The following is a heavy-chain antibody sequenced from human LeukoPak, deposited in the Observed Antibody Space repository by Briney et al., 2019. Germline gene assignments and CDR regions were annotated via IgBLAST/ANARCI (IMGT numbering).Heavy chain of an antibody. CDR2: VFHSGST. CDR3: ATSMGRGGIVYEL. CDR1: GGSIISDDHY. J-gene: IGHJ4*01. Sequence: SETLSLTCSVSGGSIISDDHYWSWIRQPPGKGLEWIGEVFHSGSTNSNPSLKSRISISVDKSRNQFSLKVYSVTAADTAMYYCATSMGRGGIVYELWGQGTLVTVSS. V-gene: IGHV4-39*07. D-gene: IGHD3-10*01.